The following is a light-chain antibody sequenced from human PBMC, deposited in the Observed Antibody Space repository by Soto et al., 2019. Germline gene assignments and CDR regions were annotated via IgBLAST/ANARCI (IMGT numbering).Light chain of an antibody. Sequence: QSVLTQPPSVSGAPGQRVTISCTGSSSNIGAGYEVHWYQQLPETPPKLLIYGNSNRPSGVPDRFSGSKSGTSASLAITGLQAEDEADYYCQSYDSSLSGSMVFGGGTKLTVL. CDR3: QSYDSSLSGSMV. CDR1: SSNIGAGYE. CDR2: GNS. V-gene: IGLV1-40*01. J-gene: IGLJ2*01.